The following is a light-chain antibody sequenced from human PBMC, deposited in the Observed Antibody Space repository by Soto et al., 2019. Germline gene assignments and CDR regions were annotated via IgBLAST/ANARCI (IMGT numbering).Light chain of an antibody. CDR1: SSDVGGYNY. CDR3: CSYAGSYTWV. V-gene: IGLV2-14*01. Sequence: QSALTQPASVSGSPGQSITISCTGTSSDVGGYNYVSWYQQHPGKAPKLMIYAVTDRPSGVSSRFSGSKSGNTASLTISGLQAEDEADYYCCSYAGSYTWVFGGGTKVTVL. CDR2: AVT. J-gene: IGLJ3*02.